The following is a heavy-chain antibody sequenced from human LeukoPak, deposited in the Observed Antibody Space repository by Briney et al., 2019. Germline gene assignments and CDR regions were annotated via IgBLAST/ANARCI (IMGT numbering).Heavy chain of an antibody. CDR3: ARDDLWSPDY. CDR1: GFTFSRYE. J-gene: IGHJ4*02. Sequence: GGSLRLSCAASGFTFSRYEMNWVRQAPGKGPEWVSYINTNGGSIYYADSVKGRFTISRDNAKNSLYLQMNSLRAEDTAVYYCARDDLWSPDYWGQGTLVTVSS. D-gene: IGHD3-10*01. CDR2: INTNGGSI. V-gene: IGHV3-48*03.